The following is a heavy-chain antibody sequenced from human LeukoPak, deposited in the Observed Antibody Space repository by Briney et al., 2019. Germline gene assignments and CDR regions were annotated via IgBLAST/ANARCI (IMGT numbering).Heavy chain of an antibody. V-gene: IGHV4-39*07. J-gene: IGHJ6*03. D-gene: IGHD3-10*01. CDR3: ARLYGSGSYYPKYYYYYMDV. CDR1: GGSISTSNYY. Sequence: SETLSLTCTVSGGSISTSNYYWGWIRQPPGKGLEWIGNIFYSGSTYYSPSLKSRVTISLDTSRNQFSLKLNSVTAADTAVYYCARLYGSGSYYPKYYYYYMDVWGKGTTVTISS. CDR2: IFYSGST.